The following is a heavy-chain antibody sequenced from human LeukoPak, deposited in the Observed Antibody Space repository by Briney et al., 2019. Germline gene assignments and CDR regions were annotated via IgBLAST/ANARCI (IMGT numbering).Heavy chain of an antibody. Sequence: PGGSLRLSCAASGFTFSSYAMSWVRQAPGKWLEWVSAISGSGGSTYYADSVKGRFTISRDNSKNTLYLRMNSLRAEDTAVYYCAKGEAAAGALYYFDYWGQGTLVTVSS. CDR2: ISGSGGST. CDR3: AKGEAAAGALYYFDY. V-gene: IGHV3-23*01. D-gene: IGHD6-13*01. CDR1: GFTFSSYA. J-gene: IGHJ4*02.